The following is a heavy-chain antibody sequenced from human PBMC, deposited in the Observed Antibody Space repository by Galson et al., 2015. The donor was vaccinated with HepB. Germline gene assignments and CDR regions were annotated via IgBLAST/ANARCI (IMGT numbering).Heavy chain of an antibody. V-gene: IGHV2-70*11. CDR3: ARTRQVWLLQEYYSYGMDV. CDR2: IDWDDDK. CDR1: GFSLSTSGMC. Sequence: PALVKPTQTLTLTCTFSGFSLSTSGMCMSWIRQPPGKALEWLARIDWDDDKYYSTSLKTRLTISKDTATNQVVLKMTNMDPVDTATYYCARTRQVWLLQEYYSYGMDVCAQGSTVPVSS. J-gene: IGHJ6*02. D-gene: IGHD5-18*01.